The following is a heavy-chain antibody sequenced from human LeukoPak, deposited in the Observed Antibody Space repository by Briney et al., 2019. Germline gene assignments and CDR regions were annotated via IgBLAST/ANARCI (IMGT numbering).Heavy chain of an antibody. CDR3: ARDPDSLYY. J-gene: IGHJ4*02. V-gene: IGHV3-74*01. CDR1: GGSFSGYY. Sequence: PSETLSLTCAVYGGSFSGYYWSWVRQAPGKGLVWVSQINGAGTTTTYADSVKGRFTISRDNAKNTLYLQVTSLRVEDTAVYYCARDPDSLYYWGQGTLVTVSS. CDR2: INGAGTTT. D-gene: IGHD2-15*01.